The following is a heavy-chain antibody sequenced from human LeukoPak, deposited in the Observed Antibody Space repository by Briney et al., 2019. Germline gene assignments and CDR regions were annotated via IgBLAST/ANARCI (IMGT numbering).Heavy chain of an antibody. CDR1: GFTFSSYG. Sequence: GGSLRLSCAASGFTFSSYGMHWVRQAPGKGLEWVSFIRYDGSTKYYADSVKGRFTISRDNSKNTLYLQMNSLRAEDTAVYYCAKERDTARVTIYYWGQGDLVTVSS. CDR2: IRYDGSTK. V-gene: IGHV3-30*02. J-gene: IGHJ4*02. CDR3: AKERDTARVTIYY. D-gene: IGHD5-18*01.